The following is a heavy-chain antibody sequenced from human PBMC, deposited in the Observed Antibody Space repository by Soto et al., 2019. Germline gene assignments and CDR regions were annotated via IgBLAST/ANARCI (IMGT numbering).Heavy chain of an antibody. Sequence: EVELLESGGGLVQPGGSLSLSCVASRFSFTSYAMSWVRQAPGKRLEWVAAISASGGATIHADTVKGRLTISRDNSKNTLYLQMNSLRAEDTAVYYCAKDVEGGSLFRGAFDYWGQGTQVTVSS. J-gene: IGHJ4*02. D-gene: IGHD1-26*01. CDR2: ISASGGAT. V-gene: IGHV3-23*01. CDR3: AKDVEGGSLFRGAFDY. CDR1: RFSFTSYA.